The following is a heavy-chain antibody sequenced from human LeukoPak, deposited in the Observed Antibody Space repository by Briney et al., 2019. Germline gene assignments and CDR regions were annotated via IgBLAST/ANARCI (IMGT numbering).Heavy chain of an antibody. CDR2: ISAYNGNT. CDR1: GYTFTSYG. D-gene: IGHD6-19*01. V-gene: IGHV1-18*01. Sequence: ASVKVSCKASGYTFTSYGISWVRQAPGQGLEWMGWISAYNGNTNYAQKLQGRVTMITDTSTSTAYMELRSLRSDDTAVYYCASSIAVAGTGVNFVYWGQGPLVTVSS. J-gene: IGHJ4*02. CDR3: ASSIAVAGTGVNFVY.